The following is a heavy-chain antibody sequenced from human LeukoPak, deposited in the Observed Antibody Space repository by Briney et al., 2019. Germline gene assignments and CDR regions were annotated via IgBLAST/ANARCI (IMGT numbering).Heavy chain of an antibody. CDR2: ISYDGSNE. D-gene: IGHD3-16*02. CDR1: GFTFSSYV. J-gene: IGHJ4*02. Sequence: GGSLRLSCAASGFTFSSYVMHWVRQAPGKGLEWVAIISYDGSNEYYADSVKGRFTISRDNSKNTLYLQMNSLRAADTAVYYCARGPYDYVWGSYRRDYFDCWGQGTVVTVSS. CDR3: ARGPYDYVWGSYRRDYFDC. V-gene: IGHV3-30*04.